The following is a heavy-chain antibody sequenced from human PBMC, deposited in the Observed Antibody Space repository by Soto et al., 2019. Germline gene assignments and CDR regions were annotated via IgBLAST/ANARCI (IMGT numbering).Heavy chain of an antibody. V-gene: IGHV3-21*01. Sequence: GGALRLSCAASGFTFSRYSMNWVRQAPGKGLEWVSSISSSSSYIYYADSVKGRFTISRDNAKNSLYLQMNSLRTEDTAVYYCARDGRYCSSTSCYVLERYYYYYGMDVWGQGTTVTVSS. CDR3: ARDGRYCSSTSCYVLERYYYYYGMDV. J-gene: IGHJ6*02. CDR1: GFTFSRYS. CDR2: ISSSSSYI. D-gene: IGHD2-2*01.